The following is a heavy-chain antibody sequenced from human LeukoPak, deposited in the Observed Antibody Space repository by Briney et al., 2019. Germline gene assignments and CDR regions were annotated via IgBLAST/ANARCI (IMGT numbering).Heavy chain of an antibody. CDR3: ARAPYYYDSSGYGDWFDP. V-gene: IGHV4-31*03. Sequence: PSETLSLTCTVSGGSISSGGYYWSWIRQHPGKGLEWIGYIYYSGSTYYNPSLKSRVTISVDTSKNQFSLKLSSVTAADTAVYYCARAPYYYDSSGYGDWFDPWGQGTLVTVSS. CDR2: IYYSGST. CDR1: GGSISSGGYY. D-gene: IGHD3-22*01. J-gene: IGHJ5*02.